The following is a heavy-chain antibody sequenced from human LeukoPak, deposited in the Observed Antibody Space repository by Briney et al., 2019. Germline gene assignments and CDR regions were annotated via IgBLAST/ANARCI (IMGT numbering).Heavy chain of an antibody. CDR1: GFTFSSYG. CDR3: AKGGGWLPDY. J-gene: IGHJ4*02. D-gene: IGHD6-19*01. CDR2: ISYDGSNK. V-gene: IGHV3-30*18. Sequence: HPGGSLRLPCAASGFTFSSYGMHWVRQAPGKGLEWVAVISYDGSNKYYADSVKGRFTISRDNSKNTLYLQMNSLRAEDTAVYYCAKGGGWLPDYWGQGTLVTVSS.